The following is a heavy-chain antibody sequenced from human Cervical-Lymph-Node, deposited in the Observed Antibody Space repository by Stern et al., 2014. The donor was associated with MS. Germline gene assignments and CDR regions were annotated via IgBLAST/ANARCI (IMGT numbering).Heavy chain of an antibody. V-gene: IGHV1-18*01. CDR1: GYTFTSYG. CDR3: ARGLLGSENAFDI. CDR2: ISAYNGNT. Sequence: QVPLAQSGAEVKKPGASGKVSCKASGYTFTSYGISCGRQAPGQGLAGMGWISAYNGNTNYAQKLQGRVTMPTDTSTSTAYMELRSLRSDDTAVYYCARGLLGSENAFDIWGQGTMVTVSS. J-gene: IGHJ3*02. D-gene: IGHD2-15*01.